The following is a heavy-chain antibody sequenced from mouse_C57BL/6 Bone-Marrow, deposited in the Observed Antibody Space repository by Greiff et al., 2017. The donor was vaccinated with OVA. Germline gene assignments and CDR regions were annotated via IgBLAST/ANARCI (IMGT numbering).Heavy chain of an antibody. CDR1: GYTFTSYG. CDR3: ANLGPVSFDY. J-gene: IGHJ2*01. D-gene: IGHD4-1*01. CDR2: IYPRSGTT. V-gene: IGHV1-81*01. Sequence: QVHVKQSGAELARPGASVKLSCKASGYTFTSYGISWVKQSTGQGLEWIGEIYPRSGTTYYNEKVKGKATLTADKATSTASMVLRSLTSRDSAVYFCANLGPVSFDYWGQGTTLTVSS.